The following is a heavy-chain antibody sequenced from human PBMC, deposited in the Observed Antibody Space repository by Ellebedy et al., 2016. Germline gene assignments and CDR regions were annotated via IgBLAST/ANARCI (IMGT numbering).Heavy chain of an antibody. CDR3: ARAYYYDSSDPVGY. V-gene: IGHV3-30-3*01. J-gene: IGHJ4*02. CDR1: GFTFSSYA. D-gene: IGHD3-22*01. Sequence: GESLKISXAASGFTFSSYAMHWVRQAPGKGLEWVAVTSYDGINKFYADSVKGRFTISRDNSKNTLYLQMNSLRAEDTAVYYCARAYYYDSSDPVGYWGQGTLVTVSS. CDR2: TSYDGINK.